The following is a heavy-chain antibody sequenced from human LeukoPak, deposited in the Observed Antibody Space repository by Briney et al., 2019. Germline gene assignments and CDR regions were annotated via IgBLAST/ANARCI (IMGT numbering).Heavy chain of an antibody. CDR2: ISYDGSNK. J-gene: IGHJ6*02. D-gene: IGHD2-8*01. CDR3: ARGPERTGVGTRYYYDMDV. CDR1: GFTFSSYA. Sequence: GRSLRLSCAASGFTFSSYAMHWVRQAPGKGLEWVAVISYDGSNKYYADSVKGRFTIYRDNSKNTLYLQMNSLRAEDTAVYYCARGPERTGVGTRYYYDMDVWGQGTTVTVSS. V-gene: IGHV3-30-3*01.